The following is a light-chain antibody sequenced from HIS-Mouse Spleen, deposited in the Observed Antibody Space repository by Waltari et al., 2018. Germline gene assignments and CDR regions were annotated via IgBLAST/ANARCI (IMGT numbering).Light chain of an antibody. CDR2: EES. Sequence: SYELTQPPSVSVSPGQTARITCSGDALPKKYAYWYQQKSGQPPVMVIYEESKRPPGITGGFLGSRSGTMAPLTISGAPVEDEADYYCYSTDSSGNHRVFGGGTKLTVL. CDR1: ALPKKY. V-gene: IGLV3-10*01. CDR3: YSTDSSGNHRV. J-gene: IGLJ2*01.